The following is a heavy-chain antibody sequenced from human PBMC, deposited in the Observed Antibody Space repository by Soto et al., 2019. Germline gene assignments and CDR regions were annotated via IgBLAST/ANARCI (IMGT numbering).Heavy chain of an antibody. V-gene: IGHV3-30*18. Sequence: VKLLESGGGLIQPGGSLRLSCAASGFTFSYGIHWLRQAPGKGLEGVAYISYDSSNKFYGDSVKGRFTISRDNSKNTQFLQMNSLRAEDTAVYYCAKLVIGYCSGNTCDDYWGQGTLVAVSS. D-gene: IGHD2-15*01. CDR2: ISYDSSNK. J-gene: IGHJ4*02. CDR3: AKLVIGYCSGNTCDDY. CDR1: GFTFSYG.